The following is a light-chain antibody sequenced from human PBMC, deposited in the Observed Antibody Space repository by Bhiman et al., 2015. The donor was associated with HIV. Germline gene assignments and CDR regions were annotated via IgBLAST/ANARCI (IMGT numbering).Light chain of an antibody. V-gene: IGLV2-23*02. J-gene: IGLJ2*01. Sequence: QSALTQPASVSGSPGQSITISCTGTSSDVGDYNYVSWYQQHPGKAPKVMIYDVSKRPSGVSNRFSGSKSGNTASLTISGLQAEDEGDYYCCSYAGSSTLVFGGGTKLTVL. CDR1: SSDVGDYNY. CDR3: CSYAGSSTLV. CDR2: DVS.